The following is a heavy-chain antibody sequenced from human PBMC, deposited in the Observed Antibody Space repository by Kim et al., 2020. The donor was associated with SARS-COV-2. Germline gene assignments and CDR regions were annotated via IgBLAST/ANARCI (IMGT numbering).Heavy chain of an antibody. D-gene: IGHD2-21*01. J-gene: IGHJ6*02. CDR3: ALWRRLPQSYGMDV. V-gene: IGHV1-18*01. CDR2: ISAYNGNT. CDR1: GYTFTSYG. Sequence: ASVKVSCKASGYTFTSYGISWVRQAPGQGLEWMGWISAYNGNTNYAQKLQGRVTMTTDTSTSTAYMELRSLRSDDTAVYYCALWRRLPQSYGMDVWGQGTTVTVSS.